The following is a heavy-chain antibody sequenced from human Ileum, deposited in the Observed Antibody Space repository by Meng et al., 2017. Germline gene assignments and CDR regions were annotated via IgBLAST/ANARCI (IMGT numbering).Heavy chain of an antibody. CDR2: IYHSGST. CDR3: ARYILRWGYYFDY. Sequence: QGRLRGLGPGLVKPSGTLSPTWAVSGGSISSSNWWSWVRQPPGKGLEWIGEIYHSGSTNYNPSLKSRVTISVDKSKNQFSLKLSSVTAADTAVYYCARYILRWGYYFDYWGQGTLVTVSS. V-gene: IGHV4-4*02. CDR1: GGSISSSNW. J-gene: IGHJ4*02. D-gene: IGHD4-23*01.